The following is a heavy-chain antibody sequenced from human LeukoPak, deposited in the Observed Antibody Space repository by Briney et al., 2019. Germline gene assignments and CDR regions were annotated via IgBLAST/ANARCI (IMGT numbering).Heavy chain of an antibody. D-gene: IGHD3-10*01. Sequence: ASVKVSCKASGYTFTSYDINWVRQATGQGLEWMGWMNPNSGNTGYAQKFQGRVTMTRNTSISTAYMELSSLRSEDTAVYYCARDLRVRGVIIPGTPDYWGQGTLVTVSS. J-gene: IGHJ4*02. CDR3: ARDLRVRGVIIPGTPDY. CDR2: MNPNSGNT. V-gene: IGHV1-8*01. CDR1: GYTFTSYD.